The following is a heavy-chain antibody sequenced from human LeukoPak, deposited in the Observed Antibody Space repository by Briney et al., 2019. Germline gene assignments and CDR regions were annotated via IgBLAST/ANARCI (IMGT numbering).Heavy chain of an antibody. CDR2: ISSSGSTI. CDR3: ARELRTFDS. D-gene: IGHD3-16*01. CDR1: GFTFSSYE. V-gene: IGHV3-48*03. Sequence: GGSLRLSCAASGFTFSSYEMNWVRQAPGKGLEWVSYISSSGSTIYYADSVKGRFTISRDNAKNSLYLHMTGLRAEDTAVYYCARELRTFDSWGQGTLVTVSS. J-gene: IGHJ4*02.